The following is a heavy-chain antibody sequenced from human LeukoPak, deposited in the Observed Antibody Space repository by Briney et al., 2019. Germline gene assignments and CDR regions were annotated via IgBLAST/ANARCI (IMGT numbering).Heavy chain of an antibody. CDR1: VGSVNSGGYY. CDR3: ARQPPGSGYQYRYYFDY. J-gene: IGHJ4*02. Sequence: SETLSLTCTVSVGSVNSGGYYWSCIRQYPGRGLEWIGYIYFSGSTFYNPSFESRVFISLDTSKNQFSLRLSSVTAADTAIYYCARQPPGSGYQYRYYFDYWGQGTLVTVSS. V-gene: IGHV4-31*03. D-gene: IGHD3-22*01. CDR2: IYFSGST.